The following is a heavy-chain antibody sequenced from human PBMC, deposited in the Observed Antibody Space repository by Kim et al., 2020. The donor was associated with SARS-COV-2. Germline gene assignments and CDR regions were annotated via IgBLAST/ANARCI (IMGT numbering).Heavy chain of an antibody. V-gene: IGHV3-30*18. J-gene: IGHJ4*02. CDR2: ISSDGSNK. Sequence: GGSLRLSCAASGFTFSGYGMHWVRHAPGKGLEWVALISSDGSNKYYVDSLKGRFTISRDNSKNMLYLQMNSLRAEDTAVYYCAKSRVTSSASSDYWGQGTLVPVSS. CDR3: AKSRVTSSASSDY. CDR1: GFTFSGYG. D-gene: IGHD2-2*01.